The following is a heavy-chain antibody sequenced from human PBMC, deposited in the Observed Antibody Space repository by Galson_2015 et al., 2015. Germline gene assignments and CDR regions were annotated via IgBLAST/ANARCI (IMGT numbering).Heavy chain of an antibody. Sequence: SLRLPCAASGFTFSDYYMSWIRQAPGKGLEWVSSISSGSGTIYYADSVKGRFTISRDNAKNSLYLQMNSLRAGDTAVYYCAKYCSCCSSYDPSGPGTLLTVSS. D-gene: IGHD2-15*01. V-gene: IGHV3-11*01. CDR3: AKYCSCCSSYDP. J-gene: IGHJ5*02. CDR2: ISSGSGTI. CDR1: GFTFSDYY.